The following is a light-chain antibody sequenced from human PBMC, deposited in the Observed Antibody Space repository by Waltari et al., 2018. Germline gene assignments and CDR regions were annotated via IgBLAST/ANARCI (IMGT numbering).Light chain of an antibody. CDR3: QQSYSIPYT. CDR1: QMISNY. CDR2: AAS. V-gene: IGKV1-39*01. Sequence: DIQMTQSPSSLSASVGDRVTLTCRASQMISNYLNRYQQEPGKAPKLLIYAASSLQGGVPSRFSGSGSGTDFTLNISSLQPEDFATYYGQQSYSIPYTFGQGTNLEIK. J-gene: IGKJ2*01.